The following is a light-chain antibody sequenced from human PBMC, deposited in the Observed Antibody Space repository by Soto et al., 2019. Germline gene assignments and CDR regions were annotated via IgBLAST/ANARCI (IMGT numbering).Light chain of an antibody. CDR1: QSVSSN. Sequence: EIVMTQSPATLSVSPGERVTLSCRARQSVSSNLAWYQQKPGQAPRLLIFGASTRATGVPARFSGSGSGTEFTLTISNLQSEDFAVYHCQQYDKWPRTFGQGTKVDIK. CDR3: QQYDKWPRT. CDR2: GAS. V-gene: IGKV3-15*01. J-gene: IGKJ1*01.